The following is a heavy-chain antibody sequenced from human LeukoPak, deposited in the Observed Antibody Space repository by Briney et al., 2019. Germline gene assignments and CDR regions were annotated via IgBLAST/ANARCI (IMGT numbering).Heavy chain of an antibody. Sequence: PGGSLRLSCAASGFTFSSYSMNWVRQAPGKGLEWVSSISSSSSYIYYADSVKGRFTISRDNAKNSLYLQMNSLRAEDTAVYYCARERPIAVAATDAFDIWGQGTMVTVSS. CDR3: ARERPIAVAATDAFDI. D-gene: IGHD6-19*01. CDR2: ISSSSSYI. V-gene: IGHV3-21*01. J-gene: IGHJ3*02. CDR1: GFTFSSYS.